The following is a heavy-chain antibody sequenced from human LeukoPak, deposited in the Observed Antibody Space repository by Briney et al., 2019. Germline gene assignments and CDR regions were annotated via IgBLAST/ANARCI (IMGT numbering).Heavy chain of an antibody. D-gene: IGHD6-13*01. V-gene: IGHV4-30-2*01. J-gene: IGHJ2*01. CDR3: ARGTGYSSSLSWYFDL. CDR1: GGSISRGGYS. Sequence: SQTLSLTCAVSGGSISRGGYSWSWIRQPPGKGLEWIGYIYHSGSTYYNPSLESRVTISVDGSKNQFSLKLSSVTAADTAVYYCARGTGYSSSLSWYFDLWGRGTLVTVSS. CDR2: IYHSGST.